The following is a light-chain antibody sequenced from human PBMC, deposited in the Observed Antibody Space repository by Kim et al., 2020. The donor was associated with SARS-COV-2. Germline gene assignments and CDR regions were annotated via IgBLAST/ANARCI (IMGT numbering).Light chain of an antibody. CDR1: QSVSSTF. V-gene: IGKV3-20*01. Sequence: EIVLTQSPGTLSLSPGERATLSCRASQSVSSTFLAWYQQKPGQAPRLIMYAASSRATGIPDRFGGSGSGTDFTLTISRLEPEDFAVYYCQQYGTSAGLTFGGGTKVDIK. J-gene: IGKJ4*01. CDR2: AAS. CDR3: QQYGTSAGLT.